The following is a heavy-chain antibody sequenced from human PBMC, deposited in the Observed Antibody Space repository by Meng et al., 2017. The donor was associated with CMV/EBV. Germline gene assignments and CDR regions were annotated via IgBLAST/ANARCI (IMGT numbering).Heavy chain of an antibody. Sequence: ASVKVSCKASGYSFTTYAITRVRQAPGQGLEWMGWISADNGKTNYAQNLQGRLTMTTDTSTSTAYMELRSLRSDDTAVYYCARDLFVVVPADYGMDVWGQGTTVTVSS. D-gene: IGHD2-2*01. CDR1: GYSFTTYA. CDR2: ISADNGKT. V-gene: IGHV1-18*01. CDR3: ARDLFVVVPADYGMDV. J-gene: IGHJ6*02.